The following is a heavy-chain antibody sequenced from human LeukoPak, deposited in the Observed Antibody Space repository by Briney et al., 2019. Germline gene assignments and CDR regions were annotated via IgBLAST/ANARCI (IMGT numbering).Heavy chain of an antibody. D-gene: IGHD7-27*01. CDR2: IYTSGST. J-gene: IGHJ4*02. Sequence: PSETLSLTCTVSGGSISSGSYYWSWIRQPAGKGLEWIGRIYTSGSTNYNPSLKSRVTISVDTSKNQFSLKLSSVTAADTAVYYCARAPLNWGRVPLYFDYWGQGTLVTVSS. CDR1: GGSISSGSYY. V-gene: IGHV4-61*02. CDR3: ARAPLNWGRVPLYFDY.